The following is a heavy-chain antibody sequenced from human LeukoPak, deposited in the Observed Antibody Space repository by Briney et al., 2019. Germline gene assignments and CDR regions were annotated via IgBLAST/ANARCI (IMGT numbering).Heavy chain of an antibody. J-gene: IGHJ5*02. CDR2: ISPGGDKP. V-gene: IGHV3-23*01. D-gene: IGHD3-22*01. CDR3: AREDYYDSGSFDP. Sequence: GGSLRLSCAASGFIFRNYGMNWVRQAPGKGLEWVSGISPGGDKPYYADSVRGRSTISRDNSKNTMYLQMNSLRSEDTAVYYCAREDYYDSGSFDPWGQGTLVTVSS. CDR1: GFIFRNYG.